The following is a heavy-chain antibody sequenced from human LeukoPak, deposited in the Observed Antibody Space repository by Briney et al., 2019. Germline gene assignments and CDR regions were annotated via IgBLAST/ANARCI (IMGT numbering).Heavy chain of an antibody. CDR3: ASTVVSSSIRSIDY. D-gene: IGHD6-13*01. CDR2: ISYDGSNK. J-gene: IGHJ4*02. V-gene: IGHV3-30*04. Sequence: GRSLRLSCAASGFTFSIYAMHCVRQAPGKGLEWVAVISYDGSNKYYADSVKGRFTISRDNSKNTLYLQMNSLRAEDTAVYYCASTVVSSSIRSIDYWGQGTLVTVSS. CDR1: GFTFSIYA.